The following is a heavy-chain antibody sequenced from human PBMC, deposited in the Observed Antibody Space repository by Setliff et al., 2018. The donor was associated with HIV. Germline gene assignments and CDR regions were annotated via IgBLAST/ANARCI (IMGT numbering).Heavy chain of an antibody. CDR2: ISAYSGDT. V-gene: IGHV1-18*01. CDR1: GYTFTSYG. D-gene: IGHD5-12*01. J-gene: IGHJ4*02. Sequence: ASVKVSCKASGYTFTSYGISWVRQAPGQGLEWMGWISAYSGDTNYAQKVQGRVTLTTDTSISTAYMELSRLISDDTAVYYCARESRDIVATSPLDYWGQGTLVTVSS. CDR3: ARESRDIVATSPLDY.